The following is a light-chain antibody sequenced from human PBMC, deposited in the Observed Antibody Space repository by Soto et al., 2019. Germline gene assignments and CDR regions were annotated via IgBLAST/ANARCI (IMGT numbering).Light chain of an antibody. CDR2: WAS. CDR3: QQYYSTPWT. Sequence: DIVMTQSTDSLALSLCESSTINCKSSQSVLYSSDNNNYLAWYQQKPGQPPKLLIYWASTRESGVPDRFSGSGSGTDFTLTISSLQAEDVAVYYCQQYYSTPWTFGQGTKVDIK. CDR1: QSVLYSSDNNNY. J-gene: IGKJ1*01. V-gene: IGKV4-1*01.